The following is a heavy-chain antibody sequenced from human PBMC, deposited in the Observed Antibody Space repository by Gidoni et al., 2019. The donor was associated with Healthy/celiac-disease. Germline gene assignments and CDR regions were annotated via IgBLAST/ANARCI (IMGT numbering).Heavy chain of an antibody. J-gene: IGHJ4*02. D-gene: IGHD2-2*01. CDR1: GYSISSGYY. V-gene: IGHV4-38-2*02. Sequence: QVQLQESGPGLVKPSETLSLTCTVSGYSISSGYYWGWIRQPPGKGLEWIGSIYHSGSTYYNPSLKSRVTISVDTSKNQFSLKLSSVTAADTAVYYCATLFDIVVVPAAKEQWYYFDYWGQGTLVTVSS. CDR3: ATLFDIVVVPAAKEQWYYFDY. CDR2: IYHSGST.